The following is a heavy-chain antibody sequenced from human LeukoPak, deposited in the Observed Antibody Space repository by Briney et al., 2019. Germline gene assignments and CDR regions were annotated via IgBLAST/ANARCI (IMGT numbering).Heavy chain of an antibody. V-gene: IGHV3-66*02. Sequence: PGGSLRLSCAASGFTVSSNYMSWVRQAPGKGLEWVSIIYSDGSTYYADSVKGRFTISRDNSKNTLYLQMNSLRAEDTAVYYCAKDGYCSGGSCYSGGYYMDVWGKGTTVTVSS. CDR1: GFTVSSNY. D-gene: IGHD2-15*01. J-gene: IGHJ6*03. CDR3: AKDGYCSGGSCYSGGYYMDV. CDR2: IYSDGST.